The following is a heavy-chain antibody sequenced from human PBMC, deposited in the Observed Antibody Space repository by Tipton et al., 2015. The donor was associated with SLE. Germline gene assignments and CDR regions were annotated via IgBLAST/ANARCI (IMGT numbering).Heavy chain of an antibody. Sequence: TLSLTCTVSGGSISSSLDYWGWIRQPPGKGLEWIGGIYYSGSTYYNPSLKSRVTISVYTPKNQFSLKLSSVTAADTAVYYCARNLEGYFDYGGQGTLVTVSS. CDR1: GGSISSSLDY. J-gene: IGHJ4*02. V-gene: IGHV4-39*07. CDR2: IYYSGST. D-gene: IGHD5-24*01. CDR3: ARNLEGYFDY.